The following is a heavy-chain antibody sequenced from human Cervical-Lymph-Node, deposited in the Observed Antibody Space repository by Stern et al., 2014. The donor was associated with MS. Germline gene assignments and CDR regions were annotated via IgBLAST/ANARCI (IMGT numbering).Heavy chain of an antibody. J-gene: IGHJ4*02. CDR1: GFTFSTDG. CDR2: ISHDGSKK. D-gene: IGHD6-19*01. V-gene: IGHV3-30*18. Sequence: VQLVESGGGVVQPGRSLRLSCAGSGFTFSTDGMHWVRQAPGKGLWRVARISHDGSKKYYVDSVKGRFTISRDNSKNTMYVHMNSLRDEDTAVYYCAKDRGSGWSLDYWGQGTLVIVSS. CDR3: AKDRGSGWSLDY.